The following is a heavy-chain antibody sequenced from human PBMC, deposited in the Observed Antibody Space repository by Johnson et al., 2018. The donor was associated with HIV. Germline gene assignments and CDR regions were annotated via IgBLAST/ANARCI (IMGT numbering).Heavy chain of an antibody. D-gene: IGHD6-13*01. CDR3: ARVGSSWGRDAFDV. V-gene: IGHV3-30*04. Sequence: QVQLVESGGGVVQPGRSLRLSCAASGFTSSSYAMHWVRQTPGKGLEWVAVISYDGSNKYYADSVKGRFTISRDNSKNTLNLQMNSLRAEDTAVYYCARVGSSWGRDAFDVWGHATMVTVSS. CDR1: GFTSSSYA. J-gene: IGHJ3*01. CDR2: ISYDGSNK.